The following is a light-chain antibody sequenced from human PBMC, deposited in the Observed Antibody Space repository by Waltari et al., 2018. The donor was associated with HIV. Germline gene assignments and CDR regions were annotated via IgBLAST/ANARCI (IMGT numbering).Light chain of an antibody. V-gene: IGLV3-1*01. Sequence: SYELTPPPSVSVSPGQTASITCPGDNLGDKYACWYQQKPGQSPVLVIYQDSKRPSGLPERFSGSNSGNTATLTISGTQAMDETDYYCQAWDSSTVVFGGGTKLTVL. CDR1: NLGDKY. J-gene: IGLJ2*01. CDR3: QAWDSSTVV. CDR2: QDS.